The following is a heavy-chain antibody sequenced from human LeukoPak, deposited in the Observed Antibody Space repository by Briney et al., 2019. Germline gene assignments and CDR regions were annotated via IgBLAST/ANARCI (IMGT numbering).Heavy chain of an antibody. Sequence: SETLSLTCTVSGVSISSYYWSWIRQPPGKGLEWIGEVNLQGSTNYNPSLMGRVAISVDKSENHVSLQLTSVTAADTAVYYCAREGGPYRPLDYSGQGTLVTVSS. J-gene: IGHJ4*02. CDR3: AREGGPYRPLDY. V-gene: IGHV4-59*12. CDR1: GVSISSYY. CDR2: VNLQGST.